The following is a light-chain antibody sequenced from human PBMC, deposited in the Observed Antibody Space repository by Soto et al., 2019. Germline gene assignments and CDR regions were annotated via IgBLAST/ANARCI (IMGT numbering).Light chain of an antibody. Sequence: IELTPTTGTLTLAPGATATLACGVSQTVTSNYLAWYQQKPGQAPRLLIFGASIRVTGIPDRFIGSGSGTDFTLTISRLEPEDFAVYYCQHYVTSLTTFGQGTKVDI. CDR2: GAS. CDR1: QTVTSNY. V-gene: IGKV3-20*01. J-gene: IGKJ1*01. CDR3: QHYVTSLTT.